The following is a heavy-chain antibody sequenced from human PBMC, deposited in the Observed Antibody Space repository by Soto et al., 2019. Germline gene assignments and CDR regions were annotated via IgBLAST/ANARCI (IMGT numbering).Heavy chain of an antibody. D-gene: IGHD3-10*01. Sequence: QVQLQESGPGLVKTSQTLSLTCTVSGDSISSRTYYWNWIRQLPGKGLECIGYIFYTGSTYYNPSLKGRLTISIDTSKNQFSLSLRSVTAADTAVYYCAREGRHSRGMRDNWFDPWGQGTLVTVSS. J-gene: IGHJ5*02. CDR3: AREGRHSRGMRDNWFDP. CDR1: GDSISSRTYY. CDR2: IFYTGST. V-gene: IGHV4-31*03.